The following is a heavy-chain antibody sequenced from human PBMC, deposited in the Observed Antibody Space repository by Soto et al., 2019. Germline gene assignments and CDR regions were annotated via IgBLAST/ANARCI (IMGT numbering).Heavy chain of an antibody. CDR2: IWYDGSNK. D-gene: IGHD6-19*01. CDR1: GFTFSSYG. J-gene: IGHJ4*02. V-gene: IGHV3-33*01. Sequence: QPGGSLRLSCAASGFTFSSYGMHWVRQAPGKGLEWVAVIWYDGSNKYYADSVKGRFTISRDDSKNTLYLQMNSLRAEDTAVYYCARGGLSGWIIAVAGTGDYWGQGTLVTVSS. CDR3: ARGGLSGWIIAVAGTGDY.